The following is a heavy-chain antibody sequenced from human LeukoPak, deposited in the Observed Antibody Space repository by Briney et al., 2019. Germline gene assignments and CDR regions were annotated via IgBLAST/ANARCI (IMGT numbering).Heavy chain of an antibody. V-gene: IGHV3-48*01. D-gene: IGHD3-10*01. CDR1: GFTLSSHN. Sequence: QPGGSLRLSCVASGFTLSSHNINWVRQAPGKGLEWVSHISSSGSITYYGDSVKGRITISRDNAKNSVSLYMNSLRAEDSAVYYCARPGITAFDIWGQGTMVTASS. CDR3: ARPGITAFDI. CDR2: ISSSGSIT. J-gene: IGHJ3*02.